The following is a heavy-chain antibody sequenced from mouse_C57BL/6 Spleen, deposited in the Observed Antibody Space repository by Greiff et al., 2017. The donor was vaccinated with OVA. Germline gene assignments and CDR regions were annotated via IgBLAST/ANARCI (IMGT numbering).Heavy chain of an antibody. CDR1: GYTFTSYW. CDR2: IHPNSGST. D-gene: IGHD2-4*01. J-gene: IGHJ2*01. Sequence: QVQLQQPGAELVKPGASVKLSCKASGYTFTSYWMHWVKQRPGQGLEWIGMIHPNSGSTNYNEKFKSKATLTVDKSSSTAYMQLSSLTSEDSAVYYCARAYDYDDFDYWGQGTTLTVSS. CDR3: ARAYDYDDFDY. V-gene: IGHV1-64*01.